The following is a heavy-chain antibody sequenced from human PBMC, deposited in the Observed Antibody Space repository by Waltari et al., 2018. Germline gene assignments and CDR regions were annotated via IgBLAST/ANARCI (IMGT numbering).Heavy chain of an antibody. CDR1: GGTFSSYA. CDR3: ARAPYYYDSSGYYYSFDY. D-gene: IGHD3-22*01. J-gene: IGHJ4*02. Sequence: QVQLVQSGAEVKKPGSSVKVSCKASGGTFSSYAISWVRQAPGQGLEWMGGIIPIFGTANYAQKFQGRVTMTADESTSTAYMELSSLRSEDTAVYYCARAPYYYDSSGYYYSFDYWGQGTLVTVSS. V-gene: IGHV1-69*01. CDR2: IIPIFGTA.